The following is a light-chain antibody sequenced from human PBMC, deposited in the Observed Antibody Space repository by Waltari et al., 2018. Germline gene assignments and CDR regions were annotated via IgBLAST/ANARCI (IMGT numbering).Light chain of an antibody. CDR2: EVS. V-gene: IGLV2-14*01. J-gene: IGLJ2*01. CDR1: NSDIGAYNY. CDR3: SSYTSSDTMI. Sequence: QSALTQPASVSGSPGQSITISCTGTNSDIGAYNYVSWYQQPPGKAPKLIIFEVSNRPSGVSNRFSGSKSGNTASLTISGLQPEDEADYYCSSYTSSDTMIFGTGTKLTVL.